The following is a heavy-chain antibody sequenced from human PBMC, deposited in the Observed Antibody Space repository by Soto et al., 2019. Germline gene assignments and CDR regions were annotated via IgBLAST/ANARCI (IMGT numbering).Heavy chain of an antibody. V-gene: IGHV3-53*01. Sequence: GGSLRLSCAAAGFSVSTSHISWVRQAPGKGLEWVSVIYSGGATHYAVSVKGRLIISRDKSKNTVDLQMNSLRAEDTAVYYCAKDPPTYYYDSSGFWGQGTLVTVSS. CDR3: AKDPPTYYYDSSGF. J-gene: IGHJ4*02. D-gene: IGHD3-22*01. CDR2: IYSGGAT. CDR1: GFSVSTSH.